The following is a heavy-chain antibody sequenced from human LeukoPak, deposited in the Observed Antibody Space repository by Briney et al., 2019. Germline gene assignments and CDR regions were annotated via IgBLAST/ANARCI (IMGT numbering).Heavy chain of an antibody. V-gene: IGHV1-2*02. Sequence: ASVKVSCKASGYIFTGYYMHWVRQAPGQGLDWMGWINPNSGGTNSAQKFQGRVTMTRDTSISTAYMELSRLTSDDTAVYYCARHPYSGSYHFDYWGQGTLVTVFS. CDR3: ARHPYSGSYHFDY. CDR1: GYIFTGYY. J-gene: IGHJ4*02. CDR2: INPNSGGT. D-gene: IGHD1-26*01.